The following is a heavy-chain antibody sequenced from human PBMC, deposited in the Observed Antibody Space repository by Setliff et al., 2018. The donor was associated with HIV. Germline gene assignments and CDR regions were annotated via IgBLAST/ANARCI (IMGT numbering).Heavy chain of an antibody. D-gene: IGHD1-1*01. Sequence: SVKVSCKALTFLVTGYNIHWVRLAPGHGPEWLGRINPNNGGTDYAQKFQGRVTMSLDTSTNTVYLELKGLTSDDTAVYYCARQLSNSFDYWGQGTLVTVSS. CDR2: INPNNGGT. J-gene: IGHJ4*02. CDR1: TFLVTGYN. V-gene: IGHV1-2*06. CDR3: ARQLSNSFDY.